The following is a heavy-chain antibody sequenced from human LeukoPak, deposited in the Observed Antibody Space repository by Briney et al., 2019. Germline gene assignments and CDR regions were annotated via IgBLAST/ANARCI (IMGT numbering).Heavy chain of an antibody. Sequence: PSETLSLTCTVSGGSISSFTSSWGWIRQPPGKGLEWIGTISYSGSTYYNPSLKSRATISVDTSQNEFSLKLSSVTAADTAVYYCARDFPYYFNSGGYYWRDFDYWGQGTLVTVSS. V-gene: IGHV4-39*07. CDR3: ARDFPYYFNSGGYYWRDFDY. D-gene: IGHD3-22*01. J-gene: IGHJ4*02. CDR2: ISYSGST. CDR1: GGSISSFTSS.